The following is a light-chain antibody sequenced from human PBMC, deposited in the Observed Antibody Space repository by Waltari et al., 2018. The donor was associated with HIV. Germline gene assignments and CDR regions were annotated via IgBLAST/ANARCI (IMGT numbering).Light chain of an antibody. CDR2: DAS. V-gene: IGKV3-11*01. CDR3: QHRNNWPLFT. Sequence: EIVLTQSPATLSVSPGERATLSCRASQSTSSSLAWYQQKPGQSPRLLIYDASNRAPDTPARFSGSGSGTDFTLTISSLEPEDFAVYYCQHRNNWPLFTFGPGTKVQI. CDR1: QSTSSS. J-gene: IGKJ3*01.